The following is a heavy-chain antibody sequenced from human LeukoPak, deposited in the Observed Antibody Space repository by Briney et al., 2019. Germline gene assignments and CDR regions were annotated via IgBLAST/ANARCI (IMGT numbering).Heavy chain of an antibody. Sequence: SGPTLVNPTQTLTLTCTFSGFSHTTSGVGVGWIRQTPGKALEWLTLIYWNDERRYTPSLKSRLTMTKDTSKNQVVLTMTNMHPVDTGTYYCAREAYCSGGSCFDYWGQGALVTVSS. CDR1: GFSHTTSGVG. CDR2: IYWNDER. CDR3: AREAYCSGGSCFDY. D-gene: IGHD2-15*01. J-gene: IGHJ4*02. V-gene: IGHV2-5*01.